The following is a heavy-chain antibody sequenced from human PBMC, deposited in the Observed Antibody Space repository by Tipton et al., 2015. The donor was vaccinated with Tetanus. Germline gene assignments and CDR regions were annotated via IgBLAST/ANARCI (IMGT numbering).Heavy chain of an antibody. J-gene: IGHJ5*01. CDR2: ISYSSTSV. CDR1: GFDFRSDW. CDR3: ARRGEARANWFDS. Sequence: GSLRLSCAASGFDFRSDWMTWVRQAPGKGLEWVSYISYSSTSVYYVDSVKGRFVVSRDNAKNSLYLQMNTLRDDDTAVYYCARRGEARANWFDSWGQGTLVTVSS. V-gene: IGHV3-48*02. D-gene: IGHD2-21*01.